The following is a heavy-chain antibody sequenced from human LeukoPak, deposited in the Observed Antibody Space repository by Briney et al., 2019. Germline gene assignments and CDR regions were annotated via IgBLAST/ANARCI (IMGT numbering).Heavy chain of an antibody. V-gene: IGHV3-9*03. J-gene: IGHJ4*02. CDR2: ISWNSGSI. D-gene: IGHD3-16*01. CDR3: ARKGLQGAFDY. Sequence: PGGSLRLSCAASGFTFDDYAMHWVRQAPGKGLEWVSGISWNSGSIGYADSVKGRFTISRDNAKNSLYLQMNSLRAEDMALYYCARKGLQGAFDYWGQGTLVTVSS. CDR1: GFTFDDYA.